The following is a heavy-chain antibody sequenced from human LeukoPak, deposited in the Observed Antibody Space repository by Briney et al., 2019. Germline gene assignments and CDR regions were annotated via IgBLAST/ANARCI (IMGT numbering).Heavy chain of an antibody. V-gene: IGHV3-21*01. D-gene: IGHD4-17*01. CDR3: ARGLDYGETALGY. CDR1: GFTFSSYS. CDR2: ISSSSYI. Sequence: GGSLRLSCAASGFTFSSYSMNWVRQAPGKGLEWVSSISSSSYIYYADSVKGRFTISRDNSKNTLYLQMNSLRAEDTAVYYCARGLDYGETALGYWGQGTLVTVSS. J-gene: IGHJ4*02.